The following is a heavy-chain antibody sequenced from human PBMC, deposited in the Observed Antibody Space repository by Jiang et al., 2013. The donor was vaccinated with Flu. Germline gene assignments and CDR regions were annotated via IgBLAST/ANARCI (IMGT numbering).Heavy chain of an antibody. D-gene: IGHD2-21*02. CDR3: ARGYCRGGDCYVPLDY. CDR1: GGSISSYY. J-gene: IGHJ4*02. Sequence: GLVKPSETLSLSCTVSGGSISSYYWSWIRQPPGKGLEWIGCVYNSGTTNYNPSLKSRVTISVDTSKNQFSLKLNSVTSADTAVYYCARGYCRGGDCYVPLDYWGQGTLVTVSS. V-gene: IGHV4-59*01. CDR2: VYNSGTT.